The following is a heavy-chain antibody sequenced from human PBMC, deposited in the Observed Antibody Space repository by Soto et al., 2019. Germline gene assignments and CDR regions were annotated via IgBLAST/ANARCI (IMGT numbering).Heavy chain of an antibody. CDR2: IIPIFGTA. CDR3: ASGSSIAARQYYYYYGMDV. D-gene: IGHD6-6*01. J-gene: IGHJ6*02. V-gene: IGHV1-69*06. Sequence: WASVKVSCKASGGTFSSYAISWVRQAPGQGLEWMGGIIPIFGTANYAQKFQGRVTITADKSTSTAYMELSSLRSEDTAVYYCASGSSIAARQYYYYYGMDVWGQGTTVTVSS. CDR1: GGTFSSYA.